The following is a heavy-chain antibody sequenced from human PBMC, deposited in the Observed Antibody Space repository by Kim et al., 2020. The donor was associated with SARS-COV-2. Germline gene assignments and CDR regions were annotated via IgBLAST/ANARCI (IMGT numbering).Heavy chain of an antibody. V-gene: IGHV1-18*04. CDR3: ASGGGTPPQQYQYYYYYGMDV. D-gene: IGHD2-2*01. CDR2: ISAYNGNT. Sequence: ASVKVSCKASGYTFTSYGISWVRQAPGQGLEWMGWISAYNGNTNYAQKLQGRVTMTTDTSTSTAYMELRSLRSDDTAVYYCASGGGTPPQQYQYYYYYGMDVWGQGTTVTVSS. J-gene: IGHJ6*02. CDR1: GYTFTSYG.